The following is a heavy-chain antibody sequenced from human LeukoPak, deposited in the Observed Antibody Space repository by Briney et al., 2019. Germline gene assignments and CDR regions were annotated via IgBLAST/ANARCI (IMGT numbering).Heavy chain of an antibody. Sequence: GGSLGLSCAASGFTFSTYWMSWVRQAPGKGLEWVATIKQDGSEKYYVDSVKGRFTISRDNAKNSLYLQMNSLRADDTAIYYRARDGRIVVVPSVWGQGTLVTVSS. V-gene: IGHV3-7*01. CDR2: IKQDGSEK. CDR3: ARDGRIVVVPSV. J-gene: IGHJ4*02. CDR1: GFTFSTYW. D-gene: IGHD2-2*01.